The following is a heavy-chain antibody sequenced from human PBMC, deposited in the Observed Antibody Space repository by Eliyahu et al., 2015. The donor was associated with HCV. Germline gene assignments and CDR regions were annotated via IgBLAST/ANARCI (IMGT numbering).Heavy chain of an antibody. V-gene: IGHV3-33*01. CDR2: IWYDGTNK. J-gene: IGHJ6*04. CDR1: GFTFXNHG. D-gene: IGHD3-16*01. Sequence: QVQLVESGGGVVHRGTSLRLSCVATGFTFXNHGMHWVRQAPGKGLEWLAVIWYDGTNKYYADSVEGRFTISRDNSKNTVYLQMNSLTVEDTAVYFCARVMTTGYYYYGMDVWGEGTTVTVSS. CDR3: ARVMTTGYYYYGMDV.